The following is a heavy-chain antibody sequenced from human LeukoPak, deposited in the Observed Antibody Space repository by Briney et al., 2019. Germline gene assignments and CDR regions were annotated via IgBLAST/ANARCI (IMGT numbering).Heavy chain of an antibody. J-gene: IGHJ5*02. CDR1: GGSISSSSYY. Sequence: PSETLSLTCTVSGGSISSSSYYWGWIRQPPGKGLEWIGSIYYSGSTYYNPSLKSRVTISVDTSKNQFSLKLSSVTAADTAVYYCAAVVRSGSHKWFDRWGQGTQVTVSS. D-gene: IGHD3-10*01. V-gene: IGHV4-39*01. CDR3: AAVVRSGSHKWFDR. CDR2: IYYSGST.